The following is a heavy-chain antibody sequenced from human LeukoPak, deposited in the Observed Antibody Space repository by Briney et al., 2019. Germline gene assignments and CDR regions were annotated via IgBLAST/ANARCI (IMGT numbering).Heavy chain of an antibody. Sequence: GGSLRLSCAASGFTFTNFWMSWVRQAPGKGLEWVAIIKPDGTETFYVDSVKGRFTISRDNGKNSLYLQMYSLRVDDTAVYYCTTSYIDWGQGTLVTVSS. J-gene: IGHJ4*02. D-gene: IGHD4-11*01. V-gene: IGHV3-7*01. CDR2: IKPDGTET. CDR3: TTSYID. CDR1: GFTFTNFW.